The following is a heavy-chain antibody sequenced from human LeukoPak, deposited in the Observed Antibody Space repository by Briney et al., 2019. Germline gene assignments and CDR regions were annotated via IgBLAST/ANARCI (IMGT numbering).Heavy chain of an antibody. J-gene: IGHJ4*02. D-gene: IGHD4-11*01. CDR2: ISAYNGNT. CDR1: GYTFTSYG. V-gene: IGHV1-18*01. CDR3: ARDPTVTTVQFWDY. Sequence: GASVKVSCKASGYTFTSYGISWVRQAPGQGLEWMGWISAYNGNTNYAQKLQGRVTMTTDTSTSTAYMELRSLRSDDTAVYYCARDPTVTTVQFWDYWGQGTLVTVSS.